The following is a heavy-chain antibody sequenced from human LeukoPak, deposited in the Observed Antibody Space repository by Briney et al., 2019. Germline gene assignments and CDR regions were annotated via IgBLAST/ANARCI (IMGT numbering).Heavy chain of an antibody. CDR1: GGTFSSYA. J-gene: IGHJ6*03. D-gene: IGHD2-2*03. CDR3: ARGGDCSSTSCVGYYYYYMDV. CDR2: IIPIFGTA. V-gene: IGHV1-69*01. Sequence: ASVKVSCKASGGTFSSYAISWVRQAPGQGLEWMGGIIPIFGTANYAQKFQGRVTITADESTSTAYMELSSLRSEDTAVYYCARGGDCSSTSCVGYYYYYMDVWGKGTTVTVSS.